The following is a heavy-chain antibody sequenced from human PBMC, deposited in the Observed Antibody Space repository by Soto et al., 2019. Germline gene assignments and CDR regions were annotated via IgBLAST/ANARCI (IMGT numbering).Heavy chain of an antibody. V-gene: IGHV3-48*01. CDR3: AVDYYYMDV. J-gene: IGHJ6*03. Sequence: GGSLRLSCAASGISLSTYAMNWVRQAPGKGLEWVSYISSGSSTIYYAESVKGRLTISRDNAKKSLFLQMNSLRAEDTAVYYCAVDYYYMDVWGKGTTVTVSS. CDR2: ISSGSSTI. CDR1: GISLSTYA.